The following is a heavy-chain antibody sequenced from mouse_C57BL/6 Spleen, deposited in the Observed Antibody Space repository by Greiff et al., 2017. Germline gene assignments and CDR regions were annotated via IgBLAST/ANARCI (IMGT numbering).Heavy chain of an antibody. V-gene: IGHV1-81*01. Sequence: QVQLQQSGAELARPGASVKLSCKASGYTFTSYGISWVKQRTGQGLEWIGEIYPRSGNTYYNEKFKGKATLTADKSSSTAYMELRSLTSEDSAVYFCERDSNFDYWGQGTTLTVSS. D-gene: IGHD2-5*01. CDR3: ERDSNFDY. CDR1: GYTFTSYG. CDR2: IYPRSGNT. J-gene: IGHJ2*01.